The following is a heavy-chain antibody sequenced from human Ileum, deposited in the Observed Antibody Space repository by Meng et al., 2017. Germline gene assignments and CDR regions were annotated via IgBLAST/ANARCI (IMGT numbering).Heavy chain of an antibody. CDR2: IFHSGTT. J-gene: IGHJ4*02. Sequence: QVQLQESGPGRVKPSGALSRTCPVSGAAISTRNWWGWVGEPPGKGLEWIGEIFHSGTTSYNESLQSRASISLDKFNNQFSPELYSVTAADTAVYYCATRTTMIFWGQGTLVTFYS. V-gene: IGHV4-4*02. D-gene: IGHD3-22*01. CDR3: ATRTTMIF. CDR1: GAAISTRNW.